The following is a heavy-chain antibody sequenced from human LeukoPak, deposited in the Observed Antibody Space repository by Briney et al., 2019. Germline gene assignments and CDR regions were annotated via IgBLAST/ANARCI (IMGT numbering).Heavy chain of an antibody. Sequence: KTSETLSLTCTVYGGSISSGGYYWSWIRQHPGKGLERIGYIYYSGSTYYNPSLKSRVTISVDTSKNQFSLKLSSVTAADTAVYYCARVTRWWYYFDYWGQGTLVTVSS. CDR2: IYYSGST. J-gene: IGHJ4*02. V-gene: IGHV4-31*03. CDR1: GGSISSGGYY. CDR3: ARVTRWWYYFDY. D-gene: IGHD2-15*01.